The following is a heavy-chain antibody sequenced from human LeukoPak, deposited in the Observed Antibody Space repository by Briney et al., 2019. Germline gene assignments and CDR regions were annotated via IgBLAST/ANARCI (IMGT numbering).Heavy chain of an antibody. Sequence: ASVKVSCKASGYTFTGYYMHWVRQAPGQGLEWMGWIDPNSGGTNFAQKFQGRVTMTRDTSITTAYMELSRLTSDDTAVYYCAREYYGDLTSGPNWFDPWGQGTLVTVSS. J-gene: IGHJ5*02. CDR1: GYTFTGYY. CDR2: IDPNSGGT. D-gene: IGHD4-17*01. V-gene: IGHV1-2*02. CDR3: AREYYGDLTSGPNWFDP.